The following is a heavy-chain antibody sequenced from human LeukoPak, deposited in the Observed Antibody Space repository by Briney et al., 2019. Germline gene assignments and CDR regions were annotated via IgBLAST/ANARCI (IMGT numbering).Heavy chain of an antibody. V-gene: IGHV4-59*05. J-gene: IGHJ4*02. D-gene: IGHD6-6*01. CDR3: AKHQAIAARRGTFDY. CDR1: GGSISSYY. CDR2: IYHSGST. Sequence: TSETLSLTCTVSGGSISSYYWSWIRQPPGKGLEWIGSIYHSGSTYYNPSLKSRVTISVDTSKNDFSLKLSSVTAADTAVYYCAKHQAIAARRGTFDYWGQGTLVTVSS.